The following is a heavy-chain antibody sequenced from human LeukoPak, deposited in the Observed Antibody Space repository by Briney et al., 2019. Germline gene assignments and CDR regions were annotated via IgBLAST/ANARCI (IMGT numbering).Heavy chain of an antibody. Sequence: PGGSLRLSCAASGFTFSSYAMHWVRQAPGKVLEWVSILYSGGSSYSADSVKGRFTISRDSSKNTIYLQMNSLRAENTAVYYCARDMSSGFLEWLYPPDTFDIWGQGTMVTVSS. CDR3: ARDMSSGFLEWLYPPDTFDI. V-gene: IGHV3-66*01. CDR1: GFTFSSYA. CDR2: LYSGGSS. D-gene: IGHD3-3*01. J-gene: IGHJ3*02.